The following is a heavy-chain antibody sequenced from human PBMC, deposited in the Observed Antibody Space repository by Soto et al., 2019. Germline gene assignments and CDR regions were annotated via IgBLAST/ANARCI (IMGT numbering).Heavy chain of an antibody. CDR1: GFTFSSYV. CDR2: ISYDGSNK. J-gene: IGHJ1*01. Sequence: QVQLVESGGGVVQPGRSLRLSCAASGFTFSSYVMHWVRQAPGKGLEWVAVISYDGSNKYYADSVKGRFTISRDNSKNTLYLQMNSLRAEDTAVYYCAEGWEPEYFQHWGQGTLVTVSS. D-gene: IGHD1-26*01. CDR3: AEGWEPEYFQH. V-gene: IGHV3-30-3*01.